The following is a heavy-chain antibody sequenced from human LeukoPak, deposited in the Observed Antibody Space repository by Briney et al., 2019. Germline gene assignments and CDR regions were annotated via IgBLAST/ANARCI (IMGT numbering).Heavy chain of an antibody. D-gene: IGHD3-3*01. CDR2: INPNSGGT. CDR1: GYTFTGYY. V-gene: IGHV1-2*02. Sequence: GASVKVSCKASGYTFTGYYMHWVRQAPGQGLEWMGWINPNSGGTNYAQKFQGRVTMTRDTSISTAYMELSRLRSDDTAVYYCARGHNYDFWSGYYRPLDYSGQGTLVTVSS. CDR3: ARGHNYDFWSGYYRPLDY. J-gene: IGHJ4*02.